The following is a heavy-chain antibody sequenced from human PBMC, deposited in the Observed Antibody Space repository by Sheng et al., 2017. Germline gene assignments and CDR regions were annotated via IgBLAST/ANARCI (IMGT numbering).Heavy chain of an antibody. D-gene: IGHD4-17*01. CDR1: GGSFSGYY. V-gene: IGHV4-34*01. J-gene: IGHJ4*02. CDR3: ARASTVTPRGSFGY. CDR2: INHSGST. Sequence: QVQLQQWGAGLLKPSETLSLTCAVYGGSFSGYYWSWIRQPPGKGLEWIGEINHSGSTNYNPSLKSRVTISVDTSKNQFSLKLSSVTAADTAVYYCARASTVTPRGSFGYWGQGTLVTVSS.